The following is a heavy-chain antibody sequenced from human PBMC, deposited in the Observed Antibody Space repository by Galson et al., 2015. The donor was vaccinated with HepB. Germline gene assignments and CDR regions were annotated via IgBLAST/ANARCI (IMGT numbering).Heavy chain of an antibody. J-gene: IGHJ5*02. Sequence: SLRLSCAASGFTFSSYGMHWVRQAPGKGLEWVAGIWYDGSNKHYADSVKGRFTISRDNSKNTLYLQVNSLRAEDTALYYCTRHPTPFYDFWSGYSDDWFDPWGQGTLVIVSS. D-gene: IGHD3-3*01. V-gene: IGHV3-33*01. CDR2: IWYDGSNK. CDR3: TRHPTPFYDFWSGYSDDWFDP. CDR1: GFTFSSYG.